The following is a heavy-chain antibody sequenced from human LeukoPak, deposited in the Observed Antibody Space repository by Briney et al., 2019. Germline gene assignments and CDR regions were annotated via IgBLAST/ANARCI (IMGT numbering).Heavy chain of an antibody. CDR2: IKEDGSAK. Sequence: GGSLRLSCAASGFTFRSYWMIWVRQAPGKGLEWVANIKEDGSAKYSVDSVKGRFTISRDNAKNTLYLQMNSLRAEDTAVYYCARDSPGYGAYDLGWGPGTLVTVSS. CDR1: GFTFRSYW. D-gene: IGHD5-12*01. V-gene: IGHV3-7*04. CDR3: ARDSPGYGAYDLG. J-gene: IGHJ4*02.